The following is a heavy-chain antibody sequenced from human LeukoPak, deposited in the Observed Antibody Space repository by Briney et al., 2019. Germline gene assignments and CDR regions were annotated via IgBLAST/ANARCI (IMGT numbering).Heavy chain of an antibody. D-gene: IGHD3-10*01. CDR3: ARGITMVRGVDY. CDR1: GGSFSGYY. Sequence: SETLSLTCAVYGGSFSGYYWSWIRQPPGKGLEWIGEINHSGSTNYNPSLKSRVTISVDTSKNQFSLKLSSVTAADTAVYYCARGITMVRGVDYWGQGTLVTVSS. V-gene: IGHV4-34*01. J-gene: IGHJ4*02. CDR2: INHSGST.